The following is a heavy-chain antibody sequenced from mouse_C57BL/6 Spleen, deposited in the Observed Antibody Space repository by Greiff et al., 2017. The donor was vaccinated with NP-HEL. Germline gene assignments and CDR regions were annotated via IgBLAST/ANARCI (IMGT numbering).Heavy chain of an antibody. CDR2: IDPETGGT. CDR1: GYTFTDYE. CDR3: TRRITTVVEDYAMDY. J-gene: IGHJ4*01. D-gene: IGHD1-1*01. Sequence: QVQLKESGAELVRPGASVTLSCKASGYTFTDYEMHWVKQTPVHGLEWIGAIDPETGGTAYNQKFKGKAILTADKSSSTAYMELRSLTSEDSAVYYCTRRITTVVEDYAMDYWGQGTSVTVSS. V-gene: IGHV1-15*01.